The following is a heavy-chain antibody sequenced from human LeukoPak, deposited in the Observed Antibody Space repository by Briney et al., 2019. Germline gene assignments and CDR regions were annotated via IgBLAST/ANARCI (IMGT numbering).Heavy chain of an antibody. CDR1: GFTFSSYG. D-gene: IGHD3-10*01. CDR3: ARGVRDYYGSGSYYSG. V-gene: IGHV3-30*03. CDR2: ISYDGSNK. J-gene: IGHJ4*02. Sequence: AGGSLRLSCAASGFTFSSYGMHWVRQAPGKGLEWVAVISYDGSNKYYADSVKGRFTISRDNSKNTLYLQMNSLRAEDTAVYYCARGVRDYYGSGSYYSGWGQGTLVTVSS.